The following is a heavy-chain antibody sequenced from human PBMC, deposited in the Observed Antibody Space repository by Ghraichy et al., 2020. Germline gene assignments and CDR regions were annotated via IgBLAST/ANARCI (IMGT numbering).Heavy chain of an antibody. CDR1: GFTFSSYW. Sequence: GGSLRLSCAASGFTFSSYWMSWVRQAPGKGLEWVANIKQDGSEKYYVDSVKGRFTISRDNAKNSLYLQMNSLRAEDTAVYYCARSVLMVYASYYYYGMDVWGQGTTVTVSS. CDR3: ARSVLMVYASYYYYGMDV. J-gene: IGHJ6*02. D-gene: IGHD2-8*01. CDR2: IKQDGSEK. V-gene: IGHV3-7*03.